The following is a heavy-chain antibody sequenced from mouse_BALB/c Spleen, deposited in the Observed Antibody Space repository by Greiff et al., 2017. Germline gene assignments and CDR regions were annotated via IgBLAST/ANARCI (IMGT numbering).Heavy chain of an antibody. D-gene: IGHD2-1*01. V-gene: IGHV14-4*02. CDR1: GFNIKDYY. CDR3: IERGGNSGGFAY. J-gene: IGHJ3*01. CDR2: IDPENGDT. Sequence: VQLKQSGAELVRSGASVKLSCTASGFNIKDYYMHWVKQRPEQGLEWIGWIDPENGDTEYAPKFQGKATMTADTSSNTAYLQLSSLTSEDTAVYYCIERGGNSGGFAYWGQGTLVTVSA.